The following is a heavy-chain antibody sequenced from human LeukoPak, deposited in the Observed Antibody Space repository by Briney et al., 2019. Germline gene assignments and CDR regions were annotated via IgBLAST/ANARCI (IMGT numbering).Heavy chain of an antibody. J-gene: IGHJ4*01. Sequence: SETLSLTCTVPGGSISSYYWSWIRQPAGKGLEWIGRIYTSGSTNYNPSLKSRVTMSVDTSKNHFSLKLTSVTAADTAVYCCARTTSSGYYTLFDYWGPGTLVTVSS. V-gene: IGHV4-4*07. CDR1: GGSISSYY. D-gene: IGHD3-3*01. CDR3: ARTTSSGYYTLFDY. CDR2: IYTSGST.